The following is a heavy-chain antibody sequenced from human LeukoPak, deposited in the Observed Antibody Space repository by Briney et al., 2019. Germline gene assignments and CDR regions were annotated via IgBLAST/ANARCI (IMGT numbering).Heavy chain of an antibody. Sequence: SGTLSLTCAVSGGSISSSNWWSWVRQPPGKGLEWIGEIYHSGSTNYNPSLKSRVTISVDKSKNQFSLKLSSVTAADTAVYYCARGSWYGGGIAWLFDYWGLGTLVTVSS. CDR3: ARGSWYGGGIAWLFDY. D-gene: IGHD6-13*01. CDR1: GGSISSSNW. CDR2: IYHSGST. V-gene: IGHV4-4*02. J-gene: IGHJ4*02.